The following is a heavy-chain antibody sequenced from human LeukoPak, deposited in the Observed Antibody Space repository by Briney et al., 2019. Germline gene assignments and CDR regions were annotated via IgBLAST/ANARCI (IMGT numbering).Heavy chain of an antibody. CDR3: AKDWAYYYDSSGCDY. CDR2: ISYDGSNE. CDR1: GFTFSRYG. Sequence: PGGSLRLSCAASGFTFSRYGMHRDRQAPGKGLEWVAVISYDGSNEYYADSVKGRFTISRDNSKDTLYLQMNSLRAEDTAVYYCAKDWAYYYDSSGCDYWGQGTLVIVSS. J-gene: IGHJ4*02. V-gene: IGHV3-30*18. D-gene: IGHD3-22*01.